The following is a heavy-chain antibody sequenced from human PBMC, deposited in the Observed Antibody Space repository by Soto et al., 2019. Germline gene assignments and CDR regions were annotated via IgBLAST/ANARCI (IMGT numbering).Heavy chain of an antibody. CDR2: ISSSSSYT. CDR3: SRGRAVAGMDADY. J-gene: IGHJ4*02. CDR1: GFTFSDYY. Sequence: QVQLVESGGGLVKPGGSLRLSCAASGFTFSDYYMSWIRQAPGKGLEWVSYISSSSSYTNYADSVKGRFTISRDNAKNSLYLQINSLRAEDTAVYYCSRGRAVAGMDADYWGQGTLVTVSS. D-gene: IGHD6-19*01. V-gene: IGHV3-11*05.